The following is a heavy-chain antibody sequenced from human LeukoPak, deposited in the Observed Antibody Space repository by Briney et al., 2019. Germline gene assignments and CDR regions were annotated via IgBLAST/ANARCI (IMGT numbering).Heavy chain of an antibody. J-gene: IGHJ6*04. CDR2: ISSGSSTI. CDR1: GFTFSTYT. CDR3: AELGITMIGGV. Sequence: GGSLRLSCSASGFTFSTYTMNWVRQAPGKGLEWVSYISSGSSTIYYADSVKGRFTISRDNAKNLLYLQMNSLRAEDTAVYYCAELGITMIGGVWGKGTTVTISS. D-gene: IGHD3-10*02. V-gene: IGHV3-48*04.